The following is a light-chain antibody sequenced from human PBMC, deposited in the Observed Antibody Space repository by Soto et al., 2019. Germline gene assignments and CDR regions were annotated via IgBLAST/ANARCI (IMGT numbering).Light chain of an antibody. J-gene: IGKJ1*01. CDR2: GAS. CDR3: QQYGSYRT. CDR1: QSVSSN. Sequence: EIVMTQSPATLSVSPGERATLSCRASQSVSSNLAWYQQKPGQAPRLLIYGASSRATGIPDRFSGSGSGTDFTLTISRLEPEDFAVYYCQQYGSYRTFGQGTKVDIK. V-gene: IGKV3-20*01.